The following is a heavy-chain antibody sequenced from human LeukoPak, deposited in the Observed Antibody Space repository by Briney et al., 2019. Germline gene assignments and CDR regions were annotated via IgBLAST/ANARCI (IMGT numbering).Heavy chain of an antibody. CDR1: GFTFSSHA. D-gene: IGHD4-17*01. CDR2: IDISGSNA. V-gene: IGHV3-23*01. CDR3: AKELRPNDY. Sequence: PGGSLRLSCAASGFTFSSHAMSWVRQAPRGGLEWVSSIDISGSNACYADSVKGRFTISRDNSRNTLYLQMDSLRAEDSAIYYCAKELRPNDYWGQGTLVTVSS. J-gene: IGHJ4*02.